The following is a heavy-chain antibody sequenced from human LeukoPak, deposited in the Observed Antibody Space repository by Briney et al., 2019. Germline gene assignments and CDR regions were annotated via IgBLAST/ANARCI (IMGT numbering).Heavy chain of an antibody. Sequence: GASVKVSCKASGYTFINYAIHWVRQAPGQRLEWMGWINTGNGNTKYSQQFQGRVTISRDTSATTAYMELSSLTSEDMAVFYCARDRSSLYNGNYAFWGQGTLVTVSS. CDR3: ARDRSSLYNGNYAF. J-gene: IGHJ4*02. CDR2: INTGNGNT. CDR1: GYTFINYA. V-gene: IGHV1-3*03. D-gene: IGHD5-12*01.